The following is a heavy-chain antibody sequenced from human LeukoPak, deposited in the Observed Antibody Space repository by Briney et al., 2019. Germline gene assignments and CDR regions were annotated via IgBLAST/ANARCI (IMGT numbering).Heavy chain of an antibody. D-gene: IGHD2-2*01. CDR3: ASDLEYCSTTSCFT. CDR2: IHQSGIT. Sequence: SQTLSLTCNVSGDSINSGGFYWNWIRQPPGKGLEWIAYIHQSGITVSNPSLKSRLTLSLDASKNQFSLRLTSITVADTAVYYCASDLEYCSTTSCFTWGQGTLVTVSS. CDR1: GDSINSGGFY. J-gene: IGHJ5*02. V-gene: IGHV4-30-2*01.